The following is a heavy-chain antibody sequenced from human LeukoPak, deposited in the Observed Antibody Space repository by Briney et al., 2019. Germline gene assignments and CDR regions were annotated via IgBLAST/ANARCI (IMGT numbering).Heavy chain of an antibody. Sequence: GASVKVSCKASGGTFSSYAISWVRQAPGQGLEWMGWISAYNGNTNYAQQLQGRVTMTTDTSTSTAYMELRSLRSDDTAVYYCARDVSDFRSFSKYYYMDVWGKGTRSPSP. V-gene: IGHV1-18*01. D-gene: IGHD3-3*01. J-gene: IGHJ6*03. CDR3: ARDVSDFRSFSKYYYMDV. CDR1: GGTFSSYA. CDR2: ISAYNGNT.